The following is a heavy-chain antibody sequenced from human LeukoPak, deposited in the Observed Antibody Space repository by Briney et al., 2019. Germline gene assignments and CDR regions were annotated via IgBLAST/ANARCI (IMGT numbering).Heavy chain of an antibody. CDR3: ARENYSGNSFLFDY. D-gene: IGHD4-23*01. Sequence: SETLSLTCAVSGDSTSSYYWNWLRQPPGRGLEWIGFIYDNGGTSYNPSLTSRVTMSLDTSKNQFSLKLTSVTAADTAVYYCARENYSGNSFLFDYWGQGTLVTVSS. CDR1: GDSTSSYY. V-gene: IGHV4-59*01. J-gene: IGHJ4*02. CDR2: IYDNGGT.